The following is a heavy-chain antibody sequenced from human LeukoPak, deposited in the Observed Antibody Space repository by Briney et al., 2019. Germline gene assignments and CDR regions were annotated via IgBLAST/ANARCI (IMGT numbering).Heavy chain of an antibody. Sequence: GGSLRLSCAASGFTFSTCAINWVRQAPGKGLEWVSAISGSGSKTFYADSVKGRFTISRVNPKNTLYLQMNSLRPEDTAVYYCVKEPRGYSFSFDIWGQGTMVTVSS. V-gene: IGHV3-23*01. CDR1: GFTFSTCA. D-gene: IGHD5-18*01. CDR2: ISGSGSKT. CDR3: VKEPRGYSFSFDI. J-gene: IGHJ3*02.